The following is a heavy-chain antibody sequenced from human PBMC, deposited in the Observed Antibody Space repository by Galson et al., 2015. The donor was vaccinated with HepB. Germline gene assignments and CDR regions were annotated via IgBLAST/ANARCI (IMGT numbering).Heavy chain of an antibody. J-gene: IGHJ3*02. CDR2: IWFDGSNK. Sequence: SLRLSCAASGFTFSTYGMHWVCQAPGKGLEWVAVIWFDGSNKDCLDSVRGRFTISRDNSKNMLFLEMNSLRDEDTATYYCARSPSSSWGDGFDIWGQGTMVTVSS. D-gene: IGHD6-13*01. CDR1: GFTFSTYG. V-gene: IGHV3-33*01. CDR3: ARSPSSSWGDGFDI.